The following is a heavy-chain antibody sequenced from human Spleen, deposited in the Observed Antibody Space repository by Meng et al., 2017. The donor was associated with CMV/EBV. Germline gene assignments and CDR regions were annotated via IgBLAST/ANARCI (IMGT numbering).Heavy chain of an antibody. Sequence: CTVSGGSVSSGSYYWSWIRQPPGKGLEWIGYIYYSGSTNYNPSLKSRVTISVDTSKNQFSLKLSSVTAADTAVYYCARDLRYGWFDPWGQGTLVTVSS. CDR3: ARDLRYGWFDP. D-gene: IGHD4-17*01. CDR2: IYYSGST. J-gene: IGHJ5*02. CDR1: GGSVSSGSYY. V-gene: IGHV4-61*01.